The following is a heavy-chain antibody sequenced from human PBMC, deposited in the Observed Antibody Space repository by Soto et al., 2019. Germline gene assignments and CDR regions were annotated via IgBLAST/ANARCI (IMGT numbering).Heavy chain of an antibody. D-gene: IGHD3-10*01. CDR3: AKASGRVHYGMHV. V-gene: IGHV3-23*01. Sequence: EVQVLEPGGGSVQPGGSLRLSCAASGFPFSMFAMNWVRQAPGKGLEWVSGIRGSGGGTYYADSVKGRFTISRDDSRNMLYLEMNTLRGEDTAVYYCAKASGRVHYGMHVWGQGTTVTVSS. CDR2: IRGSGGGT. J-gene: IGHJ6*02. CDR1: GFPFSMFA.